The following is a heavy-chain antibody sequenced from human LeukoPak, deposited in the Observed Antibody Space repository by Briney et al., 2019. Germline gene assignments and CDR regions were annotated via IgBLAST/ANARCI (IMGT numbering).Heavy chain of an antibody. D-gene: IGHD3-10*01. CDR1: RFSFGDYA. Sequence: GGSLRLSCIASRFSFGDYALSWVRQAPGKGLEWVGFIRSKAYGETTEYAAFVKGRFTISRDDSKSIAYLQMNSLKTEDTAVYYCSRVFYSSGSYYSPLDSWGQGTLVTVSS. V-gene: IGHV3-49*04. J-gene: IGHJ4*02. CDR2: IRSKAYGETT. CDR3: SRVFYSSGSYYSPLDS.